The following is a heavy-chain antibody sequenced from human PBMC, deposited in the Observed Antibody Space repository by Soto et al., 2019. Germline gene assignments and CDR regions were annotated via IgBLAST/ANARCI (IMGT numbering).Heavy chain of an antibody. Sequence: ASETLSLTCTVSGDSISSYYWSWIRQPPGKGLEWIGYIYYSGTTNYNPSLKSRVTISVDTSKNQFSLKLRSATAADTAVYYCARDRRYSYGPPSAFQIWGQGTRVTGSS. CDR3: ARDRRYSYGPPSAFQI. D-gene: IGHD5-18*01. CDR1: GDSISSYY. CDR2: IYYSGTT. V-gene: IGHV4-59*01. J-gene: IGHJ3*02.